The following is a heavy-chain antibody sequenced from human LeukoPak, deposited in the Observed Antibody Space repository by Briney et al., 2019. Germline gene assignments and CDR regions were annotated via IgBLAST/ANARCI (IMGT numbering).Heavy chain of an antibody. J-gene: IGHJ4*02. CDR2: ISFYDGNT. D-gene: IGHD6-19*01. CDR1: GYTFTSYG. Sequence: ASVKVSCKASGYTFTSYGISWVRQAPGQGLEWMGWISFYDGNTKHAQKFQGRVTMTTDTSTSTAYMELRSLRSDDTAVYYCARDLTQYGQWLVPDYWGQGTLVTVSS. CDR3: ARDLTQYGQWLVPDY. V-gene: IGHV1-18*01.